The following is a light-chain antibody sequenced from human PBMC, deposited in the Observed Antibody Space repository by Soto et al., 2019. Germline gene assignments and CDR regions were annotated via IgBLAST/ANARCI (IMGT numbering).Light chain of an antibody. CDR3: QHYSTVWA. J-gene: IGKJ1*01. V-gene: IGKV1-5*01. CDR1: QSISRG. Sequence: DIQMTQSPSTLSSSVGDRVTITCRASQSISRGLAWYQQKPGHAPNVLIYDASTLESGVPSRFSGSGSGTEFTLTISSLQPDDFATYYCQHYSTVWAFGQGTKVDIK. CDR2: DAS.